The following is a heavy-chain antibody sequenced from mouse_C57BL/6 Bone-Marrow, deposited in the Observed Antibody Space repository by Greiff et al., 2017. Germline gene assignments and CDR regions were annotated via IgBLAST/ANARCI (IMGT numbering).Heavy chain of an antibody. V-gene: IGHV7-1*01. Sequence: EVMLVESGGGLVQSGRSLRLSCATSGFTFSDFYLEWVRQAPGKGLEWIPASRNKANDYPTEYSASVKGRFIVSSDTSQSILNREMNPLRAEDPASSYCARDATYYYGRTHWYFDVWGTGTTVTVSS. CDR1: GFTFSDFY. D-gene: IGHD1-1*01. CDR2: SRNKANDYPT. J-gene: IGHJ1*03. CDR3: ARDATYYYGRTHWYFDV.